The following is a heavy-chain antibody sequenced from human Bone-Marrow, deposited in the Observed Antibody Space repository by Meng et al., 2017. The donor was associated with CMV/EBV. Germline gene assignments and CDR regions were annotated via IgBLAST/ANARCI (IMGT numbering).Heavy chain of an antibody. J-gene: IGHJ3*02. D-gene: IGHD6-6*01. V-gene: IGHV4-39*01. CDR2: IYYSGVT. CDR1: GGSISNNISY. Sequence: SETLSLTCSVSGGSISNNISYWAWIRQPPGKGLEWIGAIYYSGVTYYNPSLKSRVTISLDTSKNQFSLKLSSVIAADTAVYYCARGGRVAARLVTPAARHAFDIWGQGTMVTVSS. CDR3: ARGGRVAARLVTPAARHAFDI.